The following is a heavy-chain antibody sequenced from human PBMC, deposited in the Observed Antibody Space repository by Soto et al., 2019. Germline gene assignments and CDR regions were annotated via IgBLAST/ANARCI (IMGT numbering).Heavy chain of an antibody. CDR3: ARATIPSRLWFGGHNKNWFDP. D-gene: IGHD3-10*01. V-gene: IGHV1-46*01. CDR2: INPSGGST. Sequence: ASVKVSCKASGYTFTSYYMHWVRQAPGQGLEWMGIINPSGGSTSYAQKFQGRVTMTRDTSTSTVYMELSSLRSEDTAVYYCARATIPSRLWFGGHNKNWFDPWGQGTLVTVSS. CDR1: GYTFTSYY. J-gene: IGHJ5*02.